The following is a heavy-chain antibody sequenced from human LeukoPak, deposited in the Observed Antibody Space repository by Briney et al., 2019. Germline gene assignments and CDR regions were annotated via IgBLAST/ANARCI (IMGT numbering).Heavy chain of an antibody. J-gene: IGHJ4*02. CDR1: GGSISSHY. CDR3: ARRSGVLDSRDSRYYFDH. D-gene: IGHD3-22*01. Sequence: SETLSLSCIVSGGSISSHYWSWIRQTPGKGLEYIGYIYYSGSTDYNPSLKSRVTISLDTSKNQFSLHLSSVTAADTAVYYCARRSGVLDSRDSRYYFDHWGQGTLVTVSS. CDR2: IYYSGST. V-gene: IGHV4-59*11.